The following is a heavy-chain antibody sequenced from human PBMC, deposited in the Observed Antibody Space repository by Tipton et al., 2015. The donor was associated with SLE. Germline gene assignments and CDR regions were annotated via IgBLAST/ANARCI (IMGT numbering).Heavy chain of an antibody. CDR1: GGSFSGYY. CDR2: INHSGST. J-gene: IGHJ4*02. CDR3: ARTSFCGGGTCFSLDY. Sequence: GLVKPSETLSLTCAVYGGSFSGYYWSWIRQPPGKGLEWIGEINHSGSTNYNPSLKSRVTISVDTSKNQFSLKLSSVTAADTAVYYCARTSFCGGGTCFSLDYWGQGTLVTVSS. V-gene: IGHV4-34*01. D-gene: IGHD2-15*01.